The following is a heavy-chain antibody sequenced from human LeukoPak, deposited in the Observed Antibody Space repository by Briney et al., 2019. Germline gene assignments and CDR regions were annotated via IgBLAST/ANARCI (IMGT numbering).Heavy chain of an antibody. Sequence: GESLKIFCKSSGYSFTSYWIGWVRQMPGKGLEWMGIIYPGDSDTRYSPSFQGQVTISADKSISTAYLQWSSLKASDTAMYYCARQTGYSSSWYLNWFDPWGQGTLVTVSS. J-gene: IGHJ5*02. D-gene: IGHD6-13*01. CDR1: GYSFTSYW. CDR2: IYPGDSDT. CDR3: ARQTGYSSSWYLNWFDP. V-gene: IGHV5-51*01.